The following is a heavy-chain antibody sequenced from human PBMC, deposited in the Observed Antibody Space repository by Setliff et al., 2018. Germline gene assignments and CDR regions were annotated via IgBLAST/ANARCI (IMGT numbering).Heavy chain of an antibody. D-gene: IGHD3-9*01. CDR2: IIPLLETV. J-gene: IGHJ5*02. V-gene: IGHV1-69*06. Sequence: GASVKVSCKASGDTFSTYTLSWVRQAPGQGLEWMGGIIPLLETVKYAQKFQGRVTMTADTSTSTAYMELRSLRFDDTAVYYCARDILLVEGVSVTGCWFDPWGQGALVTVSS. CDR1: GDTFSTYT. CDR3: ARDILLVEGVSVTGCWFDP.